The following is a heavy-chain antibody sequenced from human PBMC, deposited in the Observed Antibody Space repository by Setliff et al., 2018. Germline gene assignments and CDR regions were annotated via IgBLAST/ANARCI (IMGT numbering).Heavy chain of an antibody. CDR2: IIPIFGTA. V-gene: IGHV1-69*13. Sequence: GASVKVSCKASGGTFSSYAISWVRQAPGQGLEWMGGIIPIFGTANYAQKFQGRVTITADESTSTAYMGLSSLRSEDAAVYYCARGYRGYCTNGVCYTGWYYYYGMDVWGQGTTVTVSS. J-gene: IGHJ6*02. CDR3: ARGYRGYCTNGVCYTGWYYYYGMDV. D-gene: IGHD2-8*01. CDR1: GGTFSSYA.